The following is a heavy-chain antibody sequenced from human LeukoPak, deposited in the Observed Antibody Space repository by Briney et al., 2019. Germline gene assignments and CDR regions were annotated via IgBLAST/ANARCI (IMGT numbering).Heavy chain of an antibody. V-gene: IGHV1-46*01. D-gene: IGHD3-22*01. Sequence: GASVKVSCKASGYTFTSYYMHWVRQAPGQGLEWMGIINPSGGSTSYAQKFQGRGTMTRDTSTSTVYMELSSLRSEDTAVYYCASLISPLTYYYDSSGFAIMDVWGKGTTVTVSS. CDR1: GYTFTSYY. CDR3: ASLISPLTYYYDSSGFAIMDV. CDR2: INPSGGST. J-gene: IGHJ6*03.